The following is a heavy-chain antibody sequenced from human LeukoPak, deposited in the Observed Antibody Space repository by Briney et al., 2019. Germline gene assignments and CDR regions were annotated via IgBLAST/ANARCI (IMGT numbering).Heavy chain of an antibody. CDR2: IIPILGIA. Sequence: ASVKVSCKASGGTFSSYAISWVRQAPGQGLEWMGRIIPILGIANYAQKFQGRVTITAGKSTSTAYMELSSLRSEDAAVYYCAYGDYGGAYWFDPWGQGTLVTVSS. V-gene: IGHV1-69*04. CDR3: AYGDYGGAYWFDP. CDR1: GGTFSSYA. D-gene: IGHD4-17*01. J-gene: IGHJ5*02.